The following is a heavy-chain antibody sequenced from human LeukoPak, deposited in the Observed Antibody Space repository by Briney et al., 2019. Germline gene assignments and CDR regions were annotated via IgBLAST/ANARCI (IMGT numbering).Heavy chain of an antibody. Sequence: SSETLSLTCAVYGGFFSGYYWSWIRQPPGKGLEWIGEINHSGSTNYNPSLKSRVTISVDTSKNQFSLKLSSVTAADTAVYYCARPLNDGSGSPYYFDYWGQGTLVTVSS. CDR3: ARPLNDGSGSPYYFDY. D-gene: IGHD3-10*01. J-gene: IGHJ4*02. CDR2: INHSGST. V-gene: IGHV4-34*01. CDR1: GGFFSGYY.